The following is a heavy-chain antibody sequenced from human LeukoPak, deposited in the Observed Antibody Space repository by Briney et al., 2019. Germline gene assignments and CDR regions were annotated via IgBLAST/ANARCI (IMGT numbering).Heavy chain of an antibody. Sequence: ASVKVSCKTSGYTFSDYYMQWLRQAPGQGLEWMGWINLKTGGTKYERKFQGGVTMTRDTSISTVYMELFSLRSDDTAVYYCARDPSMRTTTMKTEKTYFYMDVWGKGTTVTVSS. CDR2: INLKTGGT. CDR3: ARDPSMRTTTMKTEKTYFYMDV. CDR1: GYTFSDYY. D-gene: IGHD1/OR15-1a*01. V-gene: IGHV1-2*02. J-gene: IGHJ6*03.